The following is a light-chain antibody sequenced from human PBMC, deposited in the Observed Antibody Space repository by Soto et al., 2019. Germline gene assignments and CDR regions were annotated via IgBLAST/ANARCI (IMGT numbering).Light chain of an antibody. CDR1: QTISSY. J-gene: IGKJ2*01. V-gene: IGKV1-39*01. CDR2: AAS. CDR3: QQSYSTLGT. Sequence: IQMTQSPSSLSASVGDRVTITCRASQTISSYLNWYQQKPGKAPKLLIYAASSLQSGVPSRFSGSESGTDFTLTISSLQPEDFAAYFCQQSYSTLGTFGQGTKLEIK.